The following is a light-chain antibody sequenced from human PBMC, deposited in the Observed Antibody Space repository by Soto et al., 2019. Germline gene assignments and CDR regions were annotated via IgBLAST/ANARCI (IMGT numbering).Light chain of an antibody. Sequence: EIVLTQSPGTLSLSPGERATLSCRASQSVSSTYLAWYQQKPGQAPRLLIYGASSRATGIPDRFSGGGSGTDFTLTISSVEPEDFAVYYCQQCGSSPLTFGQGTKVEIK. CDR3: QQCGSSPLT. J-gene: IGKJ1*01. CDR2: GAS. V-gene: IGKV3-20*01. CDR1: QSVSSTY.